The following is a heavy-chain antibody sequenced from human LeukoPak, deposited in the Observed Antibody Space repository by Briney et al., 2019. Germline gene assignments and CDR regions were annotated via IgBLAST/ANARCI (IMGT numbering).Heavy chain of an antibody. Sequence: SETLSLTCTVSGGSINSGGYYWSWIRQHPGKGLEWIGYIFYSGTTYYNPSLKSRVTISLDTSKSQFSLKLSSVTAADTAVYYCARGSYSGFVPRVDYWGQGTLVTVSS. CDR3: ARGSYSGFVPRVDY. CDR2: IFYSGTT. J-gene: IGHJ4*02. CDR1: GGSINSGGYY. D-gene: IGHD5-12*01. V-gene: IGHV4-31*03.